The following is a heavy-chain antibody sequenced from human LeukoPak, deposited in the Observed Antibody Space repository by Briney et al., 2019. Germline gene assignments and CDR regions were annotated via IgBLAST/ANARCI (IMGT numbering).Heavy chain of an antibody. CDR3: AKICSGGTCYGTFDS. J-gene: IGHJ4*02. CDR2: ISSSGTTI. CDR1: GFTFRTSG. Sequence: GGSLRLSCAASGFTFRTSGMNWVREAPGKALEGVSYISSSGTTISYAQSVKGRFTVSRDNSENTLYLQMNSLRAEDTAVYYCAKICSGGTCYGTFDSWGQGALVTVSS. V-gene: IGHV3-48*01. D-gene: IGHD2-15*01.